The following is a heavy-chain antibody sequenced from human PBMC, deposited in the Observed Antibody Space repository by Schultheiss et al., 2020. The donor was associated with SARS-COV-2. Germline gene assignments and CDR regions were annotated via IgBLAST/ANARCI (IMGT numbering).Heavy chain of an antibody. J-gene: IGHJ4*02. Sequence: GSLRLSCAVYGRSFSGYYWSWIRQPPGKGLEWIGEINHSGSTNYNPSLKSRVTISVDTSKIQFSLRLSSVTAADTAVYYCARTTLYNTGRSFDYWGQGTLVTVSS. CDR3: ARTTLYNTGRSFDY. CDR2: INHSGST. V-gene: IGHV4-34*01. CDR1: GRSFSGYY. D-gene: IGHD3-10*01.